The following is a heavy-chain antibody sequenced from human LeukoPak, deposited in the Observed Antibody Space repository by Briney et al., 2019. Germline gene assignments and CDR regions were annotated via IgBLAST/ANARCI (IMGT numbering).Heavy chain of an antibody. CDR1: GYTFTSYG. CDR2: ISAYNGNT. Sequence: ASVKVSCKASGYTFTSYGISWVRQAPGQGLEWMGWISAYNGNTNYAQKLQGRVTMTTDKSTSTAYMELRSLGSDDTAVYYCARDSIFGVVRGTFDYWGQGTLSPSPQ. D-gene: IGHD3-3*01. J-gene: IGHJ4*02. V-gene: IGHV1-18*01. CDR3: ARDSIFGVVRGTFDY.